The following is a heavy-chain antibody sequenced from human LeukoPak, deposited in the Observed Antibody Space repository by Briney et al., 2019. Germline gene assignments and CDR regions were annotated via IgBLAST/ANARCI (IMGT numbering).Heavy chain of an antibody. V-gene: IGHV3-23*01. CDR3: ARTCGGDCYGTFDY. D-gene: IGHD2-21*02. CDR2: ISGSGGST. Sequence: GGSLRLSCAASGFTFSSYAMGWVRHAPGKGLEWVSAISGSGGSTYYTDSVKGRFTISRDNSRRTWYLQMNSLRAEDTAVYYCARTCGGDCYGTFDYWGQGTLVTVSS. CDR1: GFTFSSYA. J-gene: IGHJ4*02.